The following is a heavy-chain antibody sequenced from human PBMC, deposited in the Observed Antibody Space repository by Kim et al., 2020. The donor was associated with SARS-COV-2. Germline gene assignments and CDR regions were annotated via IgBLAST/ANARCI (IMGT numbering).Heavy chain of an antibody. Sequence: SRVTISVDTSKNQFSLKLSSVTAADTAVYYCARHGPRNIVLMVYAMPFDYWGQGTLVTVSS. J-gene: IGHJ4*02. CDR3: ARHGPRNIVLMVYAMPFDY. V-gene: IGHV4-39*01. D-gene: IGHD2-8*01.